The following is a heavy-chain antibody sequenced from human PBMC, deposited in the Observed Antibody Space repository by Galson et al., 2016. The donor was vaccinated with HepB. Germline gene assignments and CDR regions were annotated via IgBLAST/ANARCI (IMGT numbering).Heavy chain of an antibody. CDR2: IDPSDSYT. D-gene: IGHD3-22*01. CDR3: ARHPRRVTMTGPYYYYGVDV. CDR1: GYSFTSYW. Sequence: QSGAEVKKPGESLRISCKGSGYSFTSYWINWVRQMPGKGLEWMGRIDPSDSYTDYSPSFQGHVTISADKSISTAYLQWSSLKASDTAMYYCARHPRRVTMTGPYYYYGVDVWGQGTTVTVSS. V-gene: IGHV5-10-1*01. J-gene: IGHJ6*02.